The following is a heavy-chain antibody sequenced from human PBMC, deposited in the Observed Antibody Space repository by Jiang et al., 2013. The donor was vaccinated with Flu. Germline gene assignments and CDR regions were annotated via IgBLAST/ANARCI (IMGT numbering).Heavy chain of an antibody. V-gene: IGHV1-69*06. CDR2: VIPILRAI. CDR3: AQSVELYGGTYRHFDS. CDR1: GGTSSNFA. J-gene: IGHJ4*02. D-gene: IGHD1-26*01. Sequence: SGAEVKKPGSSVKVSCKASGGTSSNFAINWVRQAPGQGLEWMGGVIPILRAINFAQKFQGRVTVNADKSTRTAYMELASLTSEDTAVYFCAQSVELYGGTYRHFDSWGQGTLVTVSS.